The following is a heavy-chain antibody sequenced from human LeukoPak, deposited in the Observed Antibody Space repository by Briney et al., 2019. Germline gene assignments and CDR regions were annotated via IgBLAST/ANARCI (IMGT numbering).Heavy chain of an antibody. CDR3: ARAFRIAAKPYFDY. J-gene: IGHJ4*02. V-gene: IGHV4-34*01. Sequence: KPSETLSLTCAVYGGSFSGYYWSWIRQPPGKGLEWIGEINHSGSTNYNPSLKSRVTISVDTSKNQSSLKLSSVTAADTAVYYCARAFRIAAKPYFDYWGQGTLVTVSS. CDR1: GGSFSGYY. D-gene: IGHD6-25*01. CDR2: INHSGST.